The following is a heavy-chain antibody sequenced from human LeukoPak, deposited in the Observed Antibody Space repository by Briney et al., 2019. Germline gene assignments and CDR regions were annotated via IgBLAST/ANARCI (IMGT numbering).Heavy chain of an antibody. CDR2: IGIDSGNT. Sequence: PGGSLRLSCAASGFTFSDYSMNWVRQAPGKGLEWISYIGIDSGNTNYADSVKGRFTISGDKAKNSLYLQMNSLRVEDTAVYYCARDYGYAFDNWGQGTLVTVSS. CDR3: ARDYGYAFDN. J-gene: IGHJ4*02. V-gene: IGHV3-48*01. D-gene: IGHD3-16*01. CDR1: GFTFSDYS.